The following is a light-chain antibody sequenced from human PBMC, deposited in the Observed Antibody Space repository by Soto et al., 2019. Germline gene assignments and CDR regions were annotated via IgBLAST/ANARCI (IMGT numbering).Light chain of an antibody. J-gene: IGLJ3*02. CDR1: SSNIGAGYD. Sequence: QSVLTQPPSVSGAPGQRVTISCTGSSSNIGAGYDVYWYQQLPGTAPKLLIYGNINRPSGVPDRFSGSKSGTSASLAITGLQAEDEADYYCQSYDSSLNGWVFGGGTKLTVL. CDR3: QSYDSSLNGWV. CDR2: GNI. V-gene: IGLV1-40*01.